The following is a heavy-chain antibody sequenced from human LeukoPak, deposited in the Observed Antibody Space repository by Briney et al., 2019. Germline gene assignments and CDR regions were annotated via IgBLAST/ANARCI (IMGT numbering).Heavy chain of an antibody. CDR2: IIPIFGTA. Sequence: GASVKVSCKASGGTFSSYAISWVRQAPGQGLEWMGGIIPIFGTANYAQKFQGRVTITADESTSTAYMELSSLRSEDTAVYYCARDASTGQRAFDYWGQGTLVTVSS. CDR1: GGTFSSYA. CDR3: ARDASTGQRAFDY. J-gene: IGHJ4*02. V-gene: IGHV1-69*13.